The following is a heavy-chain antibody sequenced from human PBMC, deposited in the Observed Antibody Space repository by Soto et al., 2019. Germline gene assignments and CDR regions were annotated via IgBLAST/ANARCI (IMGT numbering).Heavy chain of an antibody. V-gene: IGHV3-23*01. CDR2: ISADGFTI. D-gene: IGHD2-21*02. CDR3: VGSAYCLGDCYWQFDP. CDR1: GFTFTSYA. J-gene: IGHJ5*02. Sequence: EGQVLESGGGLVQPGGSLRLTCAASGFTFTSYALSWVRQSPGKGLEWVSTISADGFTIDYADSVKGRFTISRDNSKNTLLLQMNSLRAEDTAIYFCVGSAYCLGDCYWQFDPWGLGTLVTVSS.